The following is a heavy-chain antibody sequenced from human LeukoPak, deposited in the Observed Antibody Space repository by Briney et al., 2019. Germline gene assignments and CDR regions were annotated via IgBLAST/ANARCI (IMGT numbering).Heavy chain of an antibody. CDR3: ARLSVRTAIVFLTSYYYYYGMDV. CDR1: GGSFSGYY. V-gene: IGHV4-34*01. Sequence: SETLSLTCAVYGGSFSGYYWSWIRQPPGKGLEWIGEINHSGSTNYNPSLKSRVTISVDTSKNQFSLKLSSVTAADTAVYYCARLSVRTAIVFLTSYYYYYGMDVWGQGTTVTVSS. D-gene: IGHD5-18*01. CDR2: INHSGST. J-gene: IGHJ6*02.